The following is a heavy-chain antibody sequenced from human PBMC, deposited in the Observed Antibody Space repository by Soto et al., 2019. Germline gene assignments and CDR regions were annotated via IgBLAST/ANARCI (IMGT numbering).Heavy chain of an antibody. CDR3: AKGSASTYYFDS. J-gene: IGHJ4*02. CDR2: ISRSGGST. CDR1: GVTFRTYA. Sequence: EVQLLESGGGLVQPWGSLRLSCAAYGVTFRTYAMSWVRQAPGKGLEWVSAISRSGGSTYYADSVKGRFTVSRDNPENMLYLQMNSLRAEDTAVYFCAKGSASTYYFDSWGQGTLVTVSS. D-gene: IGHD6-19*01. V-gene: IGHV3-23*01.